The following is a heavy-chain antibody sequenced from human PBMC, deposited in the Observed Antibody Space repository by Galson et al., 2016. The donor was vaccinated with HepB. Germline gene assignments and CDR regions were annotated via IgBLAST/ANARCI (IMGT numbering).Heavy chain of an antibody. V-gene: IGHV4-4*01. CDR3: ARFKRFQYNSSGYVWFDP. D-gene: IGHD3-22*01. Sequence: ETLSLTCAVSGGSITDNWWSWVRQAPGKGLEWIGEIYHTGSINYNPSLKTRVTISVDKSRNQFSLKLTSMTAADTAVYCGARFKRFQYNSSGYVWFDPWGQGTLVTVSS. J-gene: IGHJ5*02. CDR1: GGSITDNW. CDR2: IYHTGSI.